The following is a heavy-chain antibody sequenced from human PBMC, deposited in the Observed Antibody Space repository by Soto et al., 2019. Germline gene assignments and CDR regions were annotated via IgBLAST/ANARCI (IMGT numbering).Heavy chain of an antibody. Sequence: EVQLVESGGGLVQPEGSLRLSCAASGFTFSDHYMDWVRQGPGKGLEWVGRINNKANSYTTEYAAPVNGRFIISRDDSKTSVFLPMDRLKTDDTAVYYCTRVRLGSRRSSDYWGQGILVTVSS. CDR2: INNKANSYTT. J-gene: IGHJ4*02. V-gene: IGHV3-72*01. D-gene: IGHD6-19*01. CDR3: TRVRLGSRRSSDY. CDR1: GFTFSDHY.